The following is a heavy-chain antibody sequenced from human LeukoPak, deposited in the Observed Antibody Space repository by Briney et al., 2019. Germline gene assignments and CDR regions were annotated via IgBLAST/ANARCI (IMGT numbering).Heavy chain of an antibody. V-gene: IGHV3-48*03. Sequence: GGSLRLSCAASGFTFSIYEMNWVRQAPGKGLEWVSYISSSRTTIYHADSVKGRFTISRDNAKNSLYLQMNSLRAEDTAVFYCARETDSTLFDYWGQGTLVTVSS. CDR3: ARETDSTLFDY. CDR1: GFTFSIYE. D-gene: IGHD2-2*01. CDR2: ISSSRTTI. J-gene: IGHJ4*02.